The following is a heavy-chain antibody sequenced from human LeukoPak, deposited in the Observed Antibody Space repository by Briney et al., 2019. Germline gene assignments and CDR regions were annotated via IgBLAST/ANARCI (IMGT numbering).Heavy chain of an antibody. CDR3: ASNTGTVFDN. J-gene: IGHJ4*02. D-gene: IGHD7-27*01. Sequence: SETLSLTCSVSGDFITGYYWSWIRQPPGKGLEWIGYVYYTGSTEYSPSLRSRVTISLEMSKQQCSLNLTSVTAADTAVYYCASNTGTVFDNWGQGALVTVSS. V-gene: IGHV4-59*01. CDR2: VYYTGST. CDR1: GDFITGYY.